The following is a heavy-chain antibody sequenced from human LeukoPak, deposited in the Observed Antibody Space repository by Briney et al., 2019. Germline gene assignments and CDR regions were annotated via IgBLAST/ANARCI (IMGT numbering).Heavy chain of an antibody. CDR2: ISSNGGST. CDR3: ARLVDYSAFDY. Sequence: GGSLRLSCAASGFTFSSYAMHWVRQAPGKGLEYVSAISSNGGSTYYANSVKGRFTISRDNSKNTLYLQMGSLRAEDMAVYYCARLVDYSAFDYWGQGTLVTVSS. D-gene: IGHD4-11*01. CDR1: GFTFSSYA. V-gene: IGHV3-64*01. J-gene: IGHJ4*02.